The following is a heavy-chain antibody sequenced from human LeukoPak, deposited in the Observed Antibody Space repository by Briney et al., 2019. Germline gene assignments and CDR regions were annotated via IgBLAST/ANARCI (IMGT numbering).Heavy chain of an antibody. D-gene: IGHD4-17*01. CDR3: ARGFPFDYGSFWFDP. CDR2: INHSGST. Sequence: SETLSLTCTVSGGSISSYYWSWIRQPPGKGLEWIGEINHSGSTNYNPSLKSRVTISIDTSKNQFSLKLSSVTAADTAVYYCARGFPFDYGSFWFDPWGQGTLVTVSS. J-gene: IGHJ5*02. V-gene: IGHV4-34*01. CDR1: GGSISSYY.